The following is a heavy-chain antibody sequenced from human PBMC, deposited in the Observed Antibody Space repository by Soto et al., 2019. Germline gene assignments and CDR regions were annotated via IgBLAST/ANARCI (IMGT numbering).Heavy chain of an antibody. CDR3: ARVQSLGYCRSASCYDVFDH. Sequence: GPGVKEPGASVRVSCKASGYTFTSAGLAWVRQAPGQGLEWMGWISVDNGDTKYAQKFQGRVTMTTDTSTTTAYMDLRGLKSDDTAVFYCARVQSLGYCRSASCYDVFDHWGQGTLVTVSS. V-gene: IGHV1-18*01. D-gene: IGHD2-2*01. CDR2: ISVDNGDT. CDR1: GYTFTSAG. J-gene: IGHJ4*02.